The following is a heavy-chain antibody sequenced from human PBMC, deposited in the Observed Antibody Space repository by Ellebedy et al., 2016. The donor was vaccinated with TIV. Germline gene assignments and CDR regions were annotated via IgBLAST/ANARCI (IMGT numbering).Heavy chain of an antibody. CDR3: ARQPRGFCSSSSCLMYFDL. CDR1: TDSMRSYY. D-gene: IGHD2-2*01. CDR2: VHTDGID. V-gene: IGHV4-4*07. J-gene: IGHJ4*02. Sequence: SETLSLXXTVSTDSMRSYYWNWIRQPAGKRLEWIGRVHTDGIDKYSPSLESRVSMSLDTSKNQFSLRLTSATAADTAIYYCARQPRGFCSSSSCLMYFDLWGQGVPVLVSS.